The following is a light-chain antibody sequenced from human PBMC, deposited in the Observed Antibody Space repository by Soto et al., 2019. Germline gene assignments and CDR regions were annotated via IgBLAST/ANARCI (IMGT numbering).Light chain of an antibody. CDR2: DTY. Sequence: DLQLTQSPSSLSASVGDRVTITCQASQDIAHYLNWFQQKPGKAPKLLIYDTYNLQTGVPSRFSGSRSGTDFTLTIRSLQPDDVATYYCQQYDSLLTFGGGTKVEIK. J-gene: IGKJ4*01. V-gene: IGKV1-33*01. CDR3: QQYDSLLT. CDR1: QDIAHY.